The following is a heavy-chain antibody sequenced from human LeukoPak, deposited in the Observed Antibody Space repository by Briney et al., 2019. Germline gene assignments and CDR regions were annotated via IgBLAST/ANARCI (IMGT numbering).Heavy chain of an antibody. D-gene: IGHD5-24*01. V-gene: IGHV3-33*08. CDR2: VWYDGTNK. J-gene: IGHJ3*01. CDR1: GFTFISYS. CDR3: VRGPIENAFDV. Sequence: GGSLRPSCAAYGFTFISYSMHWVRQAPGKGLEWVALVWYDGTNKYYADSVKGRFTISRDNSKNTLYLQMNSLRADDTAVYYCVRGPIENAFDVWGQGTMVTVSS.